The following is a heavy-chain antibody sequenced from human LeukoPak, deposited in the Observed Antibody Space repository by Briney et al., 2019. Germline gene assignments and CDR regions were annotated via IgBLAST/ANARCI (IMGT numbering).Heavy chain of an antibody. V-gene: IGHV3-21*01. CDR1: GFTFSSYI. CDR3: ARGGIVGATSAGDY. CDR2: ISSSSTHI. D-gene: IGHD1-26*01. Sequence: GGSLRLSCAASGFTFSSYIMNWVRQAPGKGLEWVSSISSSSTHIYYADSVKGRFTISRDNAKNSLFLQMNSLRAEDTALYSCARGGIVGATSAGDYWGQGTLVTVSS. J-gene: IGHJ4*02.